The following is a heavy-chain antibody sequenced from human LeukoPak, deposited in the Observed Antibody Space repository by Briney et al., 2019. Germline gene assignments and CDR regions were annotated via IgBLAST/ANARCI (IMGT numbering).Heavy chain of an antibody. J-gene: IGHJ4*02. V-gene: IGHV4-31*03. Sequence: PSETLSLTCTVSGGSISSGGYYWSWIRQHPGKGLEWIGYIYYSGSTYYNPSLKSRVTISVDTSKNQFSLKLSSVTAADTAVYYCARYQLPFFDYWGQGTLVTVSS. CDR3: ARYQLPFFDY. CDR1: GGSISSGGYY. D-gene: IGHD2-2*01. CDR2: IYYSGST.